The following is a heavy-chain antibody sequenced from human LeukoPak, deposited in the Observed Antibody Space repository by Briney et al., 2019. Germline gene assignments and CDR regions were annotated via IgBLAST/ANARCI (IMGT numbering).Heavy chain of an antibody. Sequence: ASVKVSCKASGYTFNNYYMYWVRQAPGQGLEWMGMINPSGGGTSYAQKFQGRVTMTRDTSTRTVHMEVSSLKPEDTAVYYCARQGAYSSAIGMGYWGQGTLVTVSS. V-gene: IGHV1-46*02. J-gene: IGHJ4*02. CDR2: INPSGGGT. D-gene: IGHD6-19*01. CDR1: GYTFNNYY. CDR3: ARQGAYSSAIGMGY.